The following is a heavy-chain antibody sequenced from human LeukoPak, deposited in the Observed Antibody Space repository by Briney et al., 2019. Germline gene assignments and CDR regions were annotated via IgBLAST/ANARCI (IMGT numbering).Heavy chain of an antibody. J-gene: IGHJ4*02. CDR2: IGSSGDTI. Sequence: PGGSLRLSCTASGFTFGTYSMNWVRQAPGKGLEWVSYIGSSGDTIYNADSLKGRFTISRDNAKDSLHLQMNNLRAEDTAVYYCARYDYSNSCLDYWGQGILVTVSS. CDR3: ARYDYSNSCLDY. V-gene: IGHV3-48*04. D-gene: IGHD4-11*01. CDR1: GFTFGTYS.